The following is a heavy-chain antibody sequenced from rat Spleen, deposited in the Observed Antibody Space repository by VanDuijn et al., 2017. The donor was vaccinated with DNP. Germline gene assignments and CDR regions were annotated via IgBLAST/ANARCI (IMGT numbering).Heavy chain of an antibody. D-gene: IGHD1-2*01. CDR3: ARLYDD. CDR1: GFTFSNYA. J-gene: IGHJ2*01. Sequence: EVQLVESGGGLVQPGRSLKLSCAASGFTFSNYAMAWVRQAPTKGLEWVAYIGSPAYAPYYTDSVKGRFAISRDNAKSTLYLQMNSLRSEDMATYYCARLYDDWGQGVMVTVSS. CDR2: IGSPAYAP. V-gene: IGHV5-25*01.